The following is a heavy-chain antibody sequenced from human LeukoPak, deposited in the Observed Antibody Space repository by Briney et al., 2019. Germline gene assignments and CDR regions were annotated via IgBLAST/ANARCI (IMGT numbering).Heavy chain of an antibody. CDR1: GFTFGNHW. V-gene: IGHV3-7*01. Sequence: GGSLRLSCAASGFTFGNHWMIWVRQAPGKGLEWVANIKQDGSEKYYVDSVKGRFTISRDNAKNSLYLQMNTLRAEDTAAYYCARGGGYCSGDSCSGFDYWGQGTLVTVSS. J-gene: IGHJ4*02. D-gene: IGHD2-15*01. CDR3: ARGGGYCSGDSCSGFDY. CDR2: IKQDGSEK.